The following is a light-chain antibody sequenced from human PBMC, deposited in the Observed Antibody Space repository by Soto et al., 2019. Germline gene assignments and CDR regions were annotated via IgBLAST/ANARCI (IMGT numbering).Light chain of an antibody. J-gene: IGKJ1*01. CDR2: DAS. CDR3: QQRSNWPRT. V-gene: IGKV3-11*01. Sequence: EIVMTQSPATLSVSPGERATLSCRASQSVSSYVAWYQQKPGQAPRLLIYDASNRATGIPARCSGRGSGTDCTLTISSLEPEDFAVYYCQQRSNWPRTFGQGTKVDIK. CDR1: QSVSSY.